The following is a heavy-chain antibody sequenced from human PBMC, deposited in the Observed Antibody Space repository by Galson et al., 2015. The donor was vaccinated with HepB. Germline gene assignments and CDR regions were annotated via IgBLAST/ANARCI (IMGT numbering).Heavy chain of an antibody. CDR1: GFTFSAYA. CDR3: AREEYGSGWYGSVMGNWFDP. J-gene: IGHJ5*02. Sequence: SLRLSCAASGFTFSAYALHWVRQAPGRGLEWVAGISNDGSSNYYADSVKGRFTISRANSRNTIYLHMNSLGVEDTAIYYCAREEYGSGWYGSVMGNWFDPWGQGTLVTVSS. D-gene: IGHD6-19*01. V-gene: IGHV3-30*04. CDR2: ISNDGSSN.